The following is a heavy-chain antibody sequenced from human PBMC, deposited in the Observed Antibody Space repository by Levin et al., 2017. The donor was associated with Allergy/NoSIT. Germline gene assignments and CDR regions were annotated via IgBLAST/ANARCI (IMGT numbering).Heavy chain of an antibody. CDR3: AREYGGDWYFDL. CDR2: IHYDGKT. Sequence: NPSETLSLTCTVSGDSMNNFYWSWIRQPPGRGLEWIGYIHYDGKTNYNPSLKSRITISLDTSKNEFSLKLRSVTAADTAVYYCAREYGGDWYFDLWGRGTLVTVSS. J-gene: IGHJ2*01. CDR1: GDSMNNFY. D-gene: IGHD2-21*01. V-gene: IGHV4-59*01.